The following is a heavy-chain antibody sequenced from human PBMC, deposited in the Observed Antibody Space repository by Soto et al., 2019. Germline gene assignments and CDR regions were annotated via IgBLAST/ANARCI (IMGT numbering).Heavy chain of an antibody. J-gene: IGHJ4*02. V-gene: IGHV3-30*18. CDR1: GFTFSSYV. Sequence: QVQLVESGGGVVQPGRSLRLSCAASGFTFSSYVMHWVRQAPGKGMEWVSVISYDGSKKYYADSVKGRFTISRDNSKNTLYLPMNSLRAEDTAVYYCAKAWTDRFFRYFYNWGKGTLVSVAS. CDR2: ISYDGSKK. D-gene: IGHD3-16*02. CDR3: AKAWTDRFFRYFYN.